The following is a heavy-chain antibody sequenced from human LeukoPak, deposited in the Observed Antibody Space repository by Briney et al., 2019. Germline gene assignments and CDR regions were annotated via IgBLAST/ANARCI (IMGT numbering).Heavy chain of an antibody. CDR2: ITDSGRI. V-gene: IGHV4-59*08. CDR3: ARLPPYIDTPWGFFDN. D-gene: IGHD3-9*01. Sequence: SETLSLTCTVSGGSISTHYWTWIRQPPGNGLEWIAYITDSGRIKYNPSLESRVTVSKDTSKNQFSLELSSMTAAGTAVYYCARLPPYIDTPWGFFDNWGQGTLVAVSS. CDR1: GGSISTHY. J-gene: IGHJ4*02.